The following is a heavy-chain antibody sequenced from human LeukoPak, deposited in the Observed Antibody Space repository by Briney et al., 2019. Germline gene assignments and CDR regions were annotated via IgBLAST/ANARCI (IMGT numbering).Heavy chain of an antibody. V-gene: IGHV3-23*01. Sequence: GGSLRLSCAASGFTFSSYGMSWVRQAPGKGLEWVSAISGSGGSTYCADSVKGRFTISRDNSKNTLYLQMNSLRAEDTAVYYCAKEGGYSYGYVPYYFDYWGQGTLVTVSS. J-gene: IGHJ4*02. CDR3: AKEGGYSYGYVPYYFDY. CDR1: GFTFSSYG. CDR2: ISGSGGST. D-gene: IGHD5-18*01.